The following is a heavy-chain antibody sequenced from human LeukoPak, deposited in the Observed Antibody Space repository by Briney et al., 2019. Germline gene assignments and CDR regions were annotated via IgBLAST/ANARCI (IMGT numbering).Heavy chain of an antibody. D-gene: IGHD5-24*01. Sequence: PSETLSLTCTVSGGSLTGYYWSWIRQPPGKGLEWIGYMYYRGSTNYNPSLKSRVTISVDTSKNQFSLKLNSVTAADTAVYHCAFSVEMATGGAFDIWGQGTMVTVSS. CDR2: MYYRGST. J-gene: IGHJ3*02. CDR3: AFSVEMATGGAFDI. V-gene: IGHV4-59*01. CDR1: GGSLTGYY.